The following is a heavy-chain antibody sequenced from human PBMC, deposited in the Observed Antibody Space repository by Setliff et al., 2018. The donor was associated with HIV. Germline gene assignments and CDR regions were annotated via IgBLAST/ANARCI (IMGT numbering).Heavy chain of an antibody. CDR1: GGSISSSSYY. Sequence: SETLSLTCTVSGGSISSSSYYWGWIRQPPEKGLEWIGSIYYTGITYYNPSLKSRVTMSVDTSKNQLSLKLISVTAADTAVYYCATGGLVGSGYCYGGFHHWGQGTLVTVSS. CDR2: IYYTGIT. V-gene: IGHV4-39*07. J-gene: IGHJ1*01. D-gene: IGHD3-22*01. CDR3: ATGGLVGSGYCYGGFHH.